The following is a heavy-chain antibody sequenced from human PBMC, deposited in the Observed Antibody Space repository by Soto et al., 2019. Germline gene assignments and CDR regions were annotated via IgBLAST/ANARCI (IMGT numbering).Heavy chain of an antibody. CDR3: ARRLYYDSSGFEGGGMDV. Sequence: SETLSLTCTVSGGSISSISYYWCWMRQPPAKGLEWIGSIYYSGSTYYNPSLKSRVTISVDTSKNQFSLKLSSVTAADTAVYYCARRLYYDSSGFEGGGMDVWGQGTTVT. J-gene: IGHJ6*02. V-gene: IGHV4-39*01. CDR2: IYYSGST. CDR1: GGSISSISYY. D-gene: IGHD3-22*01.